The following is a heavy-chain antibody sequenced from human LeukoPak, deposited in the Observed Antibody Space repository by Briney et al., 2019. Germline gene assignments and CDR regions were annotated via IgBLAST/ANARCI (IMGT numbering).Heavy chain of an antibody. CDR3: ARPLGTAVADAFDI. V-gene: IGHV4-39*01. D-gene: IGHD4-23*01. CDR1: GGSVTGSSYY. J-gene: IGHJ3*02. Sequence: SETLSLTCTVSGGSVTGSSYYWAWIRQPTGKGLEWIGSINYSGKIYYNPYLKSRVITSADTSKNQLTLKLVSVSAADTAVYYCARPLGTAVADAFDIWGQGTMVSVSS. CDR2: INYSGKI.